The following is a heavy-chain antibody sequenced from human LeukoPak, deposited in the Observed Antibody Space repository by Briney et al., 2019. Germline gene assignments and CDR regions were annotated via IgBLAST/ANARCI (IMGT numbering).Heavy chain of an antibody. CDR2: INQDGSEK. CDR3: ARDKDWAFDY. CDR1: GFTFDDYW. J-gene: IGHJ4*02. Sequence: PGGSLRLSCGASGFTFDDYWMSWVRQAPGQGLEWVANINQDGSEKYYLDSAKGRFTISRDNAENSLYLQMNSLRGEDTAVYYCARDKDWAFDYWGQGTLVTVSS. V-gene: IGHV3-7*01. D-gene: IGHD3/OR15-3a*01.